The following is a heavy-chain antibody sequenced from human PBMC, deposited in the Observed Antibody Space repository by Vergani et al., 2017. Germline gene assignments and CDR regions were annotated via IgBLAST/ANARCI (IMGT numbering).Heavy chain of an antibody. J-gene: IGHJ5*02. Sequence: EVQLVESGGGLVQPGGSLRLSCAASGFTFDDYAMHWVRQAPGKGLEWVSGISWNSGSIGYADSVKGRFTISRDNAKNSLYLQMNSLRAEDTAVYYCAREGFALMVYVGINWFDPWGQGTLVTVSS. CDR1: GFTFDDYA. CDR2: ISWNSGSI. D-gene: IGHD2-8*01. V-gene: IGHV3-9*01. CDR3: AREGFALMVYVGINWFDP.